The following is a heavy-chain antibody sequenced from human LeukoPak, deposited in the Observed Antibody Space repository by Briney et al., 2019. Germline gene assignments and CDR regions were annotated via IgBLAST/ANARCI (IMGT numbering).Heavy chain of an antibody. J-gene: IGHJ5*02. Sequence: ASVTVSFTASGYTFTVYYMHWVRQAPGQGLEWMGWINPNSGGTNYAQKFQGRVTMTRDTSISTAYMELSRLRSDDTAVYYCARSLWFGELCWFDPWGQGTLVTVSS. D-gene: IGHD3-10*01. CDR1: GYTFTVYY. V-gene: IGHV1-2*02. CDR2: INPNSGGT. CDR3: ARSLWFGELCWFDP.